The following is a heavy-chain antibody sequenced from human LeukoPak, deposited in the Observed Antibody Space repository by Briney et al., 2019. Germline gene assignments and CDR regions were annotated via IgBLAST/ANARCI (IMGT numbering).Heavy chain of an antibody. V-gene: IGHV3-23*01. J-gene: IGHJ4*02. CDR1: GFTFSSYA. CDR3: ARTSSNFDY. Sequence: GGSLRLSCAASGFTFSSYAMSWVRQAPGNGLEWVSSIGGSGAGTYYADTVKGRFTISRDNSKNTLYLQMDRLRAEDTAIYFCARTSSNFDYWGQGTLVTVSS. CDR2: IGGSGAGT. D-gene: IGHD6-6*01.